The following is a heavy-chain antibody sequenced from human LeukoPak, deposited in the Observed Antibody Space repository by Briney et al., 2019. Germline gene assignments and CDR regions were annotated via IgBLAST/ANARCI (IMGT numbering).Heavy chain of an antibody. CDR2: IIRSGGST. D-gene: IGHD2-15*01. J-gene: IGHJ2*01. CDR1: GFTFSSYA. CDR3: RVVRGSVVSISGAVAPWSTYWYFDL. Sequence: GGSLRLSCAASGFTFSSYAMNWVRQAPGKGLEWLSDIIRSGGSTYYPAPVRGRFTISRANSKHTLCLQMNTVRAEDTALYRGRVVRGSVVSISGAVAPWSTYWYFDLWGRGTLVTVSS. V-gene: IGHV3-23*01.